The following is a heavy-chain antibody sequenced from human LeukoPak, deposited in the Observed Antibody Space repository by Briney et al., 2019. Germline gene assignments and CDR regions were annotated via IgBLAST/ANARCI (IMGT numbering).Heavy chain of an antibody. CDR1: GFTFSNCG. CDR2: ISGSGGST. Sequence: PGGSLRLSCAASGFTFSNCGMSWVRQAPGKGPEWVSSISGSGGSTYYADSVKGRFTVSRDNSKNTQYLQMNSLRAEDTAVYYCATFRERRSDYWGQGTLVTVSS. J-gene: IGHJ4*02. CDR3: ATFRERRSDY. D-gene: IGHD1-1*01. V-gene: IGHV3-23*01.